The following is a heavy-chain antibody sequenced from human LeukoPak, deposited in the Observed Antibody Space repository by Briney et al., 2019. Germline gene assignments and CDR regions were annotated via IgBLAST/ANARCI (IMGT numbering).Heavy chain of an antibody. CDR2: IHTRGST. D-gene: IGHD3-22*01. Sequence: PSQTLSLTCTASGGSISSGTYYWSWIRQPAGKGLEWIGRIHTRGSTNYHPSLKSRVTISVDTSKNQFSLKLNSVTAADTAVYYCARGPASTELWLDYFDYWGQGTLVTVSS. V-gene: IGHV4-61*02. CDR1: GGSISSGTYY. CDR3: ARGPASTELWLDYFDY. J-gene: IGHJ4*02.